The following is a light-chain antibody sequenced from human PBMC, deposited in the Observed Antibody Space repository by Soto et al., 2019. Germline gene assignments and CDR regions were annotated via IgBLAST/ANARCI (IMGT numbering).Light chain of an antibody. V-gene: IGKV2-30*01. CDR3: MQAILWPLS. CDR2: QVS. Sequence: DVVLTQSPLSLPVTLGQPASISCRSSQDLVFSDGNTFLGWFQQRPGQSPRRLIYQVSKRDPGVPDKVSGSGSCTDFTLKIMRVEDEDVGSDYCMQAILWPLSFGGGTTVEI. CDR1: QDLVFSDGNTF. J-gene: IGKJ4*01.